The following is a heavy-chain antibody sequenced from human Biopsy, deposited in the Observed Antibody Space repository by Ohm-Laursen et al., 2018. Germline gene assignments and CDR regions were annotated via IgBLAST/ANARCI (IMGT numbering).Heavy chain of an antibody. Sequence: SLRLSCAASGFIFSRNDMSWVRQAPEKGLEWVSGISGSGASTYYADSVKGRFTISRDNSKNTLFLQMDSLRADDTAVYYCVKAYPAIYWFDPWGQGTLVTVSS. CDR1: GFIFSRND. D-gene: IGHD2-21*01. V-gene: IGHV3-23*01. CDR3: VKAYPAIYWFDP. J-gene: IGHJ5*02. CDR2: ISGSGAST.